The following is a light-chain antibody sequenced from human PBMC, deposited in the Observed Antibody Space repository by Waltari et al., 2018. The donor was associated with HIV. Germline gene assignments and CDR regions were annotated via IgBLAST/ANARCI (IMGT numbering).Light chain of an antibody. J-gene: IGLJ1*01. CDR1: SGNIASSY. CDR3: QSHDNKIFYV. CDR2: ANN. Sequence: NFILTQPHSVSESPGKTVIISCTRSSGNIASSYVQWYQQCPGSSPPTVIYANNQRPSVVPDRFSGSIDSSSNSASLTISGLRTEDEADYYCQSHDNKIFYVFGGGTYVTVL. V-gene: IGLV6-57*01.